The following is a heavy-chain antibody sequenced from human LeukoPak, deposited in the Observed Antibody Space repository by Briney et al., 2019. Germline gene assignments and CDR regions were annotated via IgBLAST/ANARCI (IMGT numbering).Heavy chain of an antibody. Sequence: PSETLSLTCAVYGGSFSGYYWSWIRQPPGKGLEWIGEINHSGSTNYNPSLKSRVTISVDTSKNQFSLKLSSVTAADTAVYYCARGDYYDSSGYYPGDYWGQGTLVTVSS. D-gene: IGHD3-22*01. J-gene: IGHJ4*02. CDR2: INHSGST. CDR1: GGSFSGYY. V-gene: IGHV4-34*01. CDR3: ARGDYYDSSGYYPGDY.